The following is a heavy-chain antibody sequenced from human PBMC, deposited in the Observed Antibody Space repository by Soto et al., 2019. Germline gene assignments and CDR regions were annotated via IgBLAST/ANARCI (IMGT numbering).Heavy chain of an antibody. CDR2: INTGYGKV. J-gene: IGHJ2*01. D-gene: IGHD5-12*01. Sequence: ASVKVSCKASGITFSTYAIHWVRQAPGQGLEWVGWINTGYGKVNYAQKLQGRLTITRDESTSTAYMELSSLRSEDTAVYYCARGNHRWLQLWYFDLWGRGTLVTVSS. CDR3: ARGNHRWLQLWYFDL. CDR1: GITFSTYA. V-gene: IGHV1-3*04.